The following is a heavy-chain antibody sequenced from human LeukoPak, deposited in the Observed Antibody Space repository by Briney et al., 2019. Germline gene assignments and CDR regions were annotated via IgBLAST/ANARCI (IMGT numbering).Heavy chain of an antibody. D-gene: IGHD4-23*01. J-gene: IGHJ6*02. CDR3: ARDRYGGNSYYYYYGMDV. Sequence: GGSLRLSCAASGFTFSSYWMHWVRQAPGKGLVWVSRINSDGSSTSYADSVKGRFTISRDNAKNTLYLQMNSLRAEDTAVYYCARDRYGGNSYYYYYGMDVWGQGTTVTVSS. CDR2: INSDGSST. V-gene: IGHV3-74*01. CDR1: GFTFSSYW.